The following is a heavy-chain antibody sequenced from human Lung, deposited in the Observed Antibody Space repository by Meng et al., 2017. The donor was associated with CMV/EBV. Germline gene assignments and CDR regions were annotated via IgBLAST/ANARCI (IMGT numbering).Heavy chain of an antibody. CDR2: ISISSSTK. D-gene: IGHD3-3*01. Sequence: GESLKTHCAASGFIFSCYSMNWVRQAPGKGLEWVSYISISSSTKNYADSVKVRFTISRDNAKNTLYLQMNSLRAEDTAVYYCAGGVPAAIGYKDFWRGYRYVMDGWGQGXTVTVSS. CDR3: AGGVPAAIGYKDFWRGYRYVMDG. V-gene: IGHV3-48*04. CDR1: GFIFSCYS. J-gene: IGHJ6*02.